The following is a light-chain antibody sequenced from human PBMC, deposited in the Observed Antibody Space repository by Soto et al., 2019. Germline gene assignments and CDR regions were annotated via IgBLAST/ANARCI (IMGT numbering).Light chain of an antibody. CDR3: QQYEDLPLT. J-gene: IGKJ4*01. CDR2: DAS. V-gene: IGKV1-33*01. CDR1: QDINNY. Sequence: DIQLTQSPSSLSASVGDRVTITCQASQDINNYLNWYQQKPGKAPKLLIFDASSVETGVPSRFCGSVSGTHFTFTISSLEPEDIAAYHCQQYEDLPLTFGGGTRVELK.